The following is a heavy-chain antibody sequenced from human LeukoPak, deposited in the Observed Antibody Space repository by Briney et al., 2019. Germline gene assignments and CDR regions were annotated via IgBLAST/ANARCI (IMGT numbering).Heavy chain of an antibody. J-gene: IGHJ4*02. CDR2: IWYDGSDK. D-gene: IGHD4-23*01. CDR3: AKGGITPDY. CDR1: GFTFSDSG. V-gene: IGHV3-33*06. Sequence: GGSLRLSCAASGFTFSDSGMHWVRQAPGKGLECVAIIWYDGSDKYYAESVKGRFTISRDNSKNTLYLQMNSLRAEDTAVYYCAKGGITPDYWGQGTLVAVSA.